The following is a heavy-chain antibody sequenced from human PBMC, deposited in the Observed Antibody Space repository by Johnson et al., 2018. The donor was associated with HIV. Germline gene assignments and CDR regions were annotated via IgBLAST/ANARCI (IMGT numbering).Heavy chain of an antibody. Sequence: VQLVESGGGLVKPGGSLRLSCAASGFTFSNAWMSWVRQAPGKGLEWVGRIKSKTDGGTIAYAAPVKGRLTISRDDSKNTLYLQMNSLKTEDTAVYYCTTEWWSYAFDIWGQGTMVTVSS. CDR1: GFTFSNAW. V-gene: IGHV3-15*01. CDR2: IKSKTDGGTI. CDR3: TTEWWSYAFDI. D-gene: IGHD2-15*01. J-gene: IGHJ3*02.